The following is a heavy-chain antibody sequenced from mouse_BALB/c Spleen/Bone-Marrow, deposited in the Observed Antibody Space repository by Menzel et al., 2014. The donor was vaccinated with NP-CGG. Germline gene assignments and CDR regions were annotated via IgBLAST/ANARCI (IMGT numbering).Heavy chain of an antibody. V-gene: IGHV1-82*01. J-gene: IGHJ2*01. Sequence: VQLQQSGPELVKPGASVKISCKASGYAFSSSWMNWVKQRPGQGLEWIGRIYPGYGDTNYNGKFKGKATLTADKSSSTAYMQLSSLTSVDSAVYFCARFSTVYYFDYWGQGTTLTVSS. CDR3: ARFSTVYYFDY. D-gene: IGHD4-1*02. CDR2: IYPGYGDT. CDR1: GYAFSSSW.